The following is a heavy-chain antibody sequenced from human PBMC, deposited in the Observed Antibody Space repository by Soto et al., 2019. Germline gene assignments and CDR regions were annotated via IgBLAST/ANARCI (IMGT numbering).Heavy chain of an antibody. CDR2: ISSSGSTI. D-gene: IGHD4-17*01. V-gene: IGHV3-48*03. Sequence: PGGSLRLSCAASGFTFSSYEMNWVRQAPGKGLEWVSYISSSGSTIYYADSVKGRFTISRDNAKNSLYLQMNSLRAEDTAVYYCARDGSSVTSRGGMDVWGQGTTVTVSS. CDR1: GFTFSSYE. CDR3: ARDGSSVTSRGGMDV. J-gene: IGHJ6*02.